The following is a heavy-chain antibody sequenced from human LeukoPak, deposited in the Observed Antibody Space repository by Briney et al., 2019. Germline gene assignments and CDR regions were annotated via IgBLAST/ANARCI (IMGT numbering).Heavy chain of an antibody. Sequence: GESLKISCKASGYSFSSYWIAWVRQMPGKGLEWMGIIYPGDSDTRYSPSFQGQVTISADKSISTAYLQWSSLKASDTAMYYCARHVGDYGDYLFYYYYMDVWGKGTTVTVSS. D-gene: IGHD4-17*01. CDR3: ARHVGDYGDYLFYYYYMDV. CDR1: GYSFSSYW. V-gene: IGHV5-51*01. CDR2: IYPGDSDT. J-gene: IGHJ6*03.